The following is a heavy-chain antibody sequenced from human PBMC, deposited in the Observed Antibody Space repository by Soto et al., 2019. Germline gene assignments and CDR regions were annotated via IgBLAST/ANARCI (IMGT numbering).Heavy chain of an antibody. CDR2: INPNSGGT. V-gene: IGHV1-2*04. CDR3: ARGGCSGGSCYRITTEKNWFDP. CDR1: GYTFTGYY. D-gene: IGHD2-15*01. Sequence: ASVKVSCKASGYTFTGYYMHWVRQAPGQGLEWMGWINPNSGGTNYAQKFQGWVTMTRDTSISTAYMELSRLRSDDTAVYYCARGGCSGGSCYRITTEKNWFDPWGQGTLVTVSS. J-gene: IGHJ5*02.